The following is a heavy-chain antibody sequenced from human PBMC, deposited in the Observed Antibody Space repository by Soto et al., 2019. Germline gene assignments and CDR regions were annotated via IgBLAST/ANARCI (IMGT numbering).Heavy chain of an antibody. D-gene: IGHD5-18*01. Sequence: QVQLVQSGAEVMKPGSSVKVSCKASGGSFSNYAFSWVRQAPGQGLEWMGWISAYNGNTNYAQKLQGRVTMTTDTSTSTAYMELRSLRSDDTAVYYCARLGYFGLPNYYYYGMDVWGQGTTVTVSS. V-gene: IGHV1-18*01. CDR2: ISAYNGNT. CDR1: GGSFSNYA. J-gene: IGHJ6*02. CDR3: ARLGYFGLPNYYYYGMDV.